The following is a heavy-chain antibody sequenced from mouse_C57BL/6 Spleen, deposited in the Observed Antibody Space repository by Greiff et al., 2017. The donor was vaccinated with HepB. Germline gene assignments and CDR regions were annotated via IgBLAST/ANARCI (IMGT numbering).Heavy chain of an antibody. CDR3: ARHDYDGYAMDY. CDR1: GFTFSSYG. J-gene: IGHJ4*01. Sequence: EVKLVESGGDLVKPGGSLKLSCAASGFTFSSYGMSWVRQTPDKRLEWVATISSGGSYTYYPDSVKGRFTISRDNAKNTLYLQMSSLKSEDTAMYYCARHDYDGYAMDYWGQGTSVTVSS. CDR2: ISSGGSYT. D-gene: IGHD2-4*01. V-gene: IGHV5-6*01.